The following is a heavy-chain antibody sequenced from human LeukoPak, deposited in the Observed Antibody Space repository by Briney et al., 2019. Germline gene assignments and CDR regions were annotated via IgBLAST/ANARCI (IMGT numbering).Heavy chain of an antibody. CDR1: GGSISSYY. D-gene: IGHD3-10*01. V-gene: IGHV4-59*01. CDR3: ARQGFGELLIDY. CDR2: IYYSGST. Sequence: SETLSLTCTVSGGSISSYYWSWIRQPPGKGLEWIGYIYYSGSTNYNPSLKSRVTISVDTSKNQFSLKLSSVTAADTAVYYCARQGFGELLIDYWGQGTLVTVSS. J-gene: IGHJ4*02.